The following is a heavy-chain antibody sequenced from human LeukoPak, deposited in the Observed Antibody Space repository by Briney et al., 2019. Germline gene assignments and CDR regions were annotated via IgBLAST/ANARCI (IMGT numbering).Heavy chain of an antibody. CDR1: GFTFSSYG. D-gene: IGHD6-19*01. V-gene: IGHV3-30*18. CDR2: ISYDGSNN. Sequence: PGRSLRLSCAASGFTFSSYGMHWVRQAPGKGLEWVAVISYDGSNNYYADSVKGRFTISRDNSKNTLYLQMNSLRAEDTAVYYCAKDGITAGNGYYFDYWGQGTLVTVSS. J-gene: IGHJ4*02. CDR3: AKDGITAGNGYYFDY.